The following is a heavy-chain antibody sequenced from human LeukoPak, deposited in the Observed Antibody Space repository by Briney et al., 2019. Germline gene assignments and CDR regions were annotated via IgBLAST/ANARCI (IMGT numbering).Heavy chain of an antibody. Sequence: SETLSLTCTVSGYSISSGYYWGWIRQPPGKGLEWIGSIYHSGSTYYNPSLKSRVTISVDTSKNQFSLKLSSVTAADTAVYYCARLNYYDSSGYYFLYYFDYWGQGTLVTVSS. J-gene: IGHJ4*02. D-gene: IGHD3-22*01. CDR1: GYSISSGYY. CDR2: IYHSGST. V-gene: IGHV4-38-2*02. CDR3: ARLNYYDSSGYYFLYYFDY.